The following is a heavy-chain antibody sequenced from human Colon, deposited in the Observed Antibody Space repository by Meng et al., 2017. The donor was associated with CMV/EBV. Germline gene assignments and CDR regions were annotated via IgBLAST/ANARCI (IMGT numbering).Heavy chain of an antibody. CDR2: ITYDGIIQ. CDR1: GFTFKIYP. CDR3: ARDPSNCGGDRSSRRVVY. V-gene: IGHV3-30*04. Sequence: GESLKISCAASGFTFKIYPMHWVRRAPGKGLEWVAVITYDGIIQFYADSVKGRFTISRDNSKNTLYLQMNSLRVEDTAIYYCARDPSNCGGDRSSRRVVYWGRGTLVTVSS. J-gene: IGHJ4*02. D-gene: IGHD2-21*01.